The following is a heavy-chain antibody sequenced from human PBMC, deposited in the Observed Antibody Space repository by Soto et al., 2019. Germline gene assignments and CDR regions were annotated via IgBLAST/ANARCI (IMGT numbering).Heavy chain of an antibody. V-gene: IGHV4-38-2*01. CDR3: ARSFDYYGMDV. CDR2: IYHAGSV. CDR1: GYSIGSGYY. J-gene: IGHJ6*02. Sequence: SETLSLTCAVSGYSIGSGYYWAWIRQSPGKGLEWIGSIYHAGSVYYNPSLNGRVALSMDTSKNHFSLKLTSVTAADTAVYYCARSFDYYGMDVWGQGTTVT.